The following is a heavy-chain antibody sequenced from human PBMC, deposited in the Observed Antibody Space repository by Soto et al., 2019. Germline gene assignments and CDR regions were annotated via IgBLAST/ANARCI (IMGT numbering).Heavy chain of an antibody. V-gene: IGHV3-48*02. J-gene: IGHJ4*02. CDR1: GFTFSSYS. CDR3: ARVNLAFDY. Sequence: EVQLVESGGGLVQPGGSLRLSCAASGFTFSSYSMNWVRQAPGKGLEWVSYISSSSSTIYYADSVKGRFTISRDNAKNSLYLQMNSMRDEDTPLYYCARVNLAFDYWGQGTLVTFSS. CDR2: ISSSSSTI.